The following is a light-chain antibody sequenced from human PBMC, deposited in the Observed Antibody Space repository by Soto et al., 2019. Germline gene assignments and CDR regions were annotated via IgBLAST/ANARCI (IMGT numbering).Light chain of an antibody. CDR1: SSNIGSNT. Sequence: QSVLTQPPSASGTPGQRVTISCSGSSSNIGSNTVNWYQQLPGTAPKLLIYSNNQRPSGVPDRFSGSKSGTSASLAISGLQSEDEADYYCAPWDVSLNGLVFGGGTKVTVL. V-gene: IGLV1-44*01. CDR2: SNN. CDR3: APWDVSLNGLV. J-gene: IGLJ2*01.